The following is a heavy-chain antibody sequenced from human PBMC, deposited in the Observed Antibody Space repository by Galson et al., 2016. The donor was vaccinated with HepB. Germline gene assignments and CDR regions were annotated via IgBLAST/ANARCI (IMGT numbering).Heavy chain of an antibody. J-gene: IGHJ4*02. Sequence: SLRLSCAASGFTFNAHWMNWVRQAPGNGLEWVANIRGDGIVSYYAESVRGRFTISRDNAKNSLYLQMNGLRVDETAVYYCSREMTGSYFDWGQGTLVTVAS. CDR2: IRGDGIVS. CDR3: SREMTGSYFD. V-gene: IGHV3-7*01. D-gene: IGHD3-10*01. CDR1: GFTFNAHW.